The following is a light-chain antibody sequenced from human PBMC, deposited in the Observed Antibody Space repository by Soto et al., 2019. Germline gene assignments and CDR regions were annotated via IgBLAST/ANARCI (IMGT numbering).Light chain of an antibody. Sequence: QSVLTQPPSASGTPGQRVSISCSGSNSNIGNNYEYWYQQLPGTAPRLLIYRNNQRPSGVPDRFSGSKSGSSASLAISGLRSGDEADYYCATWDDGLFVFGSGTKLTVL. V-gene: IGLV1-47*01. CDR3: ATWDDGLFV. CDR2: RNN. J-gene: IGLJ1*01. CDR1: NSNIGNNY.